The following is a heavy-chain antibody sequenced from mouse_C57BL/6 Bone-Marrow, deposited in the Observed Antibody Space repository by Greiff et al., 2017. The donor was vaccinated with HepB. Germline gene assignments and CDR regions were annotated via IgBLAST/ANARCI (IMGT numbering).Heavy chain of an antibody. CDR2: IDPSDSYT. CDR3: ARLYDYVPRFAY. D-gene: IGHD2-4*01. J-gene: IGHJ3*01. Sequence: QVQLQQPGAELVRPGTSVKLSCKASGYTFTSYWMHWVKQRPGQGLEWIGVIDPSDSYTNYNQKFKGKATLTVDTSSSTAYMQLSSLTSEDSAVYYWARLYDYVPRFAYWGQGTLVTVSA. V-gene: IGHV1-59*01. CDR1: GYTFTSYW.